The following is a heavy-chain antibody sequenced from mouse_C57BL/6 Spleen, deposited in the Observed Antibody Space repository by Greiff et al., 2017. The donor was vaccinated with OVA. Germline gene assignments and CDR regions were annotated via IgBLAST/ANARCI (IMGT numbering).Heavy chain of an antibody. CDR2: IWSGGST. Sequence: VKLVESGPGLVQPSQSLSITCTVSGFSLTSYGVHWVRQSPGKGLEWLGVIWSGGSTDYNAAFISRLSISKDNSKSQVFFKMNSLQADDAAVYYCARNHGPYAMDYWGQGTSVTVSS. CDR3: ARNHGPYAMDY. V-gene: IGHV2-2*01. CDR1: GFSLTSYG. J-gene: IGHJ4*01.